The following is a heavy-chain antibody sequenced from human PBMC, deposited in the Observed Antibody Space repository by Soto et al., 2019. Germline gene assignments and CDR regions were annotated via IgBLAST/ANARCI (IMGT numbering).Heavy chain of an antibody. V-gene: IGHV3-33*01. D-gene: IGHD3-10*01. CDR1: GFTFSSYG. Sequence: GGSLRLSCAASGFTFSSYGMHWVRQAPGKGLEWVAVIWYDGSNKYYADSVKGRFTISRDNSKNTLYLQMNSLRAEDTAVYYCARDGMVRGVLSYWGQGTLVTVSS. CDR3: ARDGMVRGVLSY. J-gene: IGHJ4*02. CDR2: IWYDGSNK.